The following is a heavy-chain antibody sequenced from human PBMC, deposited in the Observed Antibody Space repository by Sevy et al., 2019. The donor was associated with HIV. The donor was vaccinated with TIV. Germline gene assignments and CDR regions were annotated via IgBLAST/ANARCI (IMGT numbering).Heavy chain of an antibody. CDR3: ARGCIFGVVIYYFDY. J-gene: IGHJ4*02. CDR2: IKQDGSEK. D-gene: IGHD3-3*01. CDR1: GFTFSSYW. Sequence: GGSLRLSCAASGFTFSSYWMSWVRQAPGKGLEWVANIKQDGSEKYYVDSVKGRLTISRDNAKNSLFLQMNSLRAEDTAVYYCARGCIFGVVIYYFDYWGQGTLVTVSS. V-gene: IGHV3-7*01.